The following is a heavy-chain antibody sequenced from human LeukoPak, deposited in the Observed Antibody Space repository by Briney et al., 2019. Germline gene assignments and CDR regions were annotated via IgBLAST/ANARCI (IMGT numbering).Heavy chain of an antibody. CDR1: GFTFSDSW. D-gene: IGHD3-3*01. V-gene: IGHV3-7*01. CDR3: ARDRLIFGVVTDPPTD. CDR2: MRGDGEKQ. J-gene: IGHJ4*02. Sequence: GGSLRLSCAASGFTFSDSWMSWVRQAPGRGVEWVANMRGDGEKQYYVGSVKGRFTISRDNSKNTLYLQMNSLRAEDTAVYYCARDRLIFGVVTDPPTDWGQGTLVTVSS.